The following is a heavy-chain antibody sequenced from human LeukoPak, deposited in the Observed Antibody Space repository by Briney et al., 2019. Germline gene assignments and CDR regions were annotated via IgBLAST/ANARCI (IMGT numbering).Heavy chain of an antibody. CDR1: GFTFSSYA. D-gene: IGHD5-18*01. CDR3: AKYSVQLWDNFDY. CDR2: ISGSGGST. J-gene: IGHJ4*02. Sequence: PGGSLRLSRAASGFTFSSYAMSWVRQAPGKGLEWVSAISGSGGSTYYADSVKGRFTISRDNSKNTLYLQMNSLRAEDTAVYYCAKYSVQLWDNFDYWGQGTLVTVSS. V-gene: IGHV3-23*01.